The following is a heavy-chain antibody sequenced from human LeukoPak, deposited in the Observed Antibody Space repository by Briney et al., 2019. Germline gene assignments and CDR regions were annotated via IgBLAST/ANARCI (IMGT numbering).Heavy chain of an antibody. D-gene: IGHD3-16*01. V-gene: IGHV4-59*11. Sequence: SETLSLTCTVSGASISSHYWSWLRQPPGKGLEWIGYVIGSVRTKDNPSLQSRLTLSADTSKNEFSLRLGSVTAADTAVYYCATIKHGQIFGYFDFWGQGIKVTVSS. J-gene: IGHJ4*02. CDR2: VIGSVRT. CDR3: ATIKHGQIFGYFDF. CDR1: GASISSHY.